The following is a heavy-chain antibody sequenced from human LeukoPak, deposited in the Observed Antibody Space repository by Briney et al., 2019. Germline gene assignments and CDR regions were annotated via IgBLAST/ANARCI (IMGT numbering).Heavy chain of an antibody. D-gene: IGHD6-13*01. V-gene: IGHV4-59*01. CDR1: GGTISSYD. CDR2: IYYSGST. CDR3: GGGNVGLFDSTSWYPSYY. Sequence: PSETLSLTCTASGGTISSYDWSWIRQPPGKGLEWIGYIYYSGSTNYNPSLKSRVTISVDTSKNQFSLKLSSVTAADTAVYYCGGGNVGLFDSTSWYPSYYWGQGTLVTVSS. J-gene: IGHJ4*02.